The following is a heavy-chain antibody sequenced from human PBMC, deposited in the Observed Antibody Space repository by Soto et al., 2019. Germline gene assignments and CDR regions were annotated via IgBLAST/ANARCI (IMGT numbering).Heavy chain of an antibody. Sequence: EVQLVASGGGLVQPVGSLRLACAASGFTFSSYWMQWVRQAPGKGLVWGSRINSDGSSTSYAESVKGRFTISRDNAKNQLYQQMNGERAEDPAVYYCARVLFFRRDARENSGEGYWGRGTLVTVS. D-gene: IGHD2-8*01. J-gene: IGHJ4*01. CDR2: INSDGSST. V-gene: IGHV3-74*01. CDR1: GFTFSSYW. CDR3: ARVLFFRRDARENSGEGY.